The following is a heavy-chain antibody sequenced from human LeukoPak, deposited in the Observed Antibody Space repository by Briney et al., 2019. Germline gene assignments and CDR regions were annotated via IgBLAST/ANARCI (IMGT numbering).Heavy chain of an antibody. CDR2: IYYSGST. V-gene: IGHV4-39*07. J-gene: IGHJ4*02. CDR3: ARGPTVKYFDY. Sequence: SETLSLTCSVSGGSISSTTYYWGWIRQPPGKGLEWIGTIYYSGSTYYNPSLKSRVTISVDMPKNQFSLKLSSVTAADTAVYYCARGPTVKYFDYWGQGTLVTVSS. CDR1: GGSISSTTYY. D-gene: IGHD4-11*01.